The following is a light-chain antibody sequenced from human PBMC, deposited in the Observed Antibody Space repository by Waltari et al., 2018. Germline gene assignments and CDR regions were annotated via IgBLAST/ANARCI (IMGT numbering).Light chain of an antibody. V-gene: IGLV1-51*01. J-gene: IGLJ2*01. Sequence: QSVLTQPPSVSAAPGQKVTISCSGTSSNIGNNYVSWYQHLPGTAPKLLIYDKNKRPSGMPERFSGSKSGTSATLGITGLQTGDEAEYYCATWDSSLSKVFGGGTKLTVL. CDR2: DKN. CDR1: SSNIGNNY. CDR3: ATWDSSLSKV.